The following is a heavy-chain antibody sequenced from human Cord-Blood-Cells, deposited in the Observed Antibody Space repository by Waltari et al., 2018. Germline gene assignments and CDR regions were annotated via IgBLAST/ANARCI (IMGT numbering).Heavy chain of an antibody. J-gene: IGHJ6*02. CDR3: TRPMYDFWSGYFSPLPADYDYYGTDV. V-gene: IGHV1-18*01. D-gene: IGHD3-3*01. CDR2: HSASNGNT. CDR1: GYTFTSYG. Sequence: EVKKPGTSEKVSCKASGYTFTSYGISWVRQAPGHGLQWMGRHSASNGNTNYAKKLQGRVTITTDTSPSTAYMELRSLRCYDTAVYYCTRPMYDFWSGYFSPLPADYDYYGTDVWGQGTTVTVSS.